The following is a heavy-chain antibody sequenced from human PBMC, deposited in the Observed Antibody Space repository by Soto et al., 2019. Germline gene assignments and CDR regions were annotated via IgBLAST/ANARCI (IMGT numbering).Heavy chain of an antibody. Sequence: GESLKISCEGSGYSFSTYWIGWVRPLPGKGLEWMGIIYPGDYDTRYSPSFEGKVTVSVDKSISTAYLQWSSLKPSDTAMYYCAIRHGRDGFKNYCYYYGMDVWGQGTAGAGSS. CDR3: AIRHGRDGFKNYCYYYGMDV. J-gene: IGHJ6*02. V-gene: IGHV5-51*01. CDR2: IYPGDYDT. CDR1: GYSFSTYW. D-gene: IGHD2-15*01.